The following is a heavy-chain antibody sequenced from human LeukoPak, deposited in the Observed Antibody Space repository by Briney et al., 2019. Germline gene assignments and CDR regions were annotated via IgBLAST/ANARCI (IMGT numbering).Heavy chain of an antibody. Sequence: ASVKVSCKASGYTFTSYGISWVRQASGQGLEWMGWISAYNGNTNYAQKLQGRVTMATDTSTSTAYMELRSLRSDDTAVYYCARGARVYCSSTSCYAGDNWFDPWGQGTLVTVSS. CDR2: ISAYNGNT. CDR3: ARGARVYCSSTSCYAGDNWFDP. J-gene: IGHJ5*02. CDR1: GYTFTSYG. D-gene: IGHD2-2*01. V-gene: IGHV1-18*01.